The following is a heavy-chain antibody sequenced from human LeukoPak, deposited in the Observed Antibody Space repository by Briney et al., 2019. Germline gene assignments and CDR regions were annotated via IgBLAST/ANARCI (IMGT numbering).Heavy chain of an antibody. D-gene: IGHD6-13*01. CDR1: GGSFSGYY. V-gene: IGHV4-34*01. Sequence: SETLSLTCAVYGGSFSGYYWSWIRQPPGKGLEWIREINHSGSTNYNPSLKSRVTISVDTSKNQFSLKLSSVTTADTAVYYCAASSWSYYYYGMDVWGQGTTVTVSS. CDR3: AASSWSYYYYGMDV. CDR2: INHSGST. J-gene: IGHJ6*02.